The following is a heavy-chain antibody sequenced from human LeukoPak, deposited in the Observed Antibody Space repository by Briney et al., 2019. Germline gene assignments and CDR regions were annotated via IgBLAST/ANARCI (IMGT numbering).Heavy chain of an antibody. D-gene: IGHD5-24*01. CDR1: GGYSISRSSYY. V-gene: IGHV4-39*01. CDR3: ARCPWLQPFDY. CDR2: IYYTGST. Sequence: SETLSLTCTVSGGYSISRSSYYWGWIRQPPGKGLEWIGSIYYTGSTYYSPSLQSRVTISVDTSKNQFSLKLNSLTAGDTAVYYCARCPWLQPFDYWGQGTLVTVSS. J-gene: IGHJ4*02.